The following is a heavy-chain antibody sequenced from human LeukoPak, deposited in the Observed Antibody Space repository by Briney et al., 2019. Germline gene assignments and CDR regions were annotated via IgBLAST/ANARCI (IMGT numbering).Heavy chain of an antibody. Sequence: SETLSLTCAVYGGSFSSYYWSWIRQPPGKGLEWIGYIYYSGSTNYNPSLKSRVTISVDTSKNQFSLKLSSVTAADTAVYYCARVSYYYDSSGYFDAFDIWGQGTMVTVSS. J-gene: IGHJ3*02. CDR3: ARVSYYYDSSGYFDAFDI. CDR2: IYYSGST. D-gene: IGHD3-22*01. V-gene: IGHV4-59*01. CDR1: GGSFSSYY.